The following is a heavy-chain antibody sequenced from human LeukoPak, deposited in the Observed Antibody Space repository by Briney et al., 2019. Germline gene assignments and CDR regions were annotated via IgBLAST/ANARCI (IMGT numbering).Heavy chain of an antibody. J-gene: IGHJ6*03. D-gene: IGHD2-2*01. CDR2: ISSNSSYI. CDR3: ESLGGSTGNQNPHRDV. Sequence: PGGSLRLSCAASGFTFSSYSMNWVRQAPGKGLEWVSSISSNSSYIYYADSVKGRFTISRDNAKNSLYLQMNSLRAEDTAVYYCESLGGSTGNQNPHRDVWGKGTTVTVSS. CDR1: GFTFSSYS. V-gene: IGHV3-21*01.